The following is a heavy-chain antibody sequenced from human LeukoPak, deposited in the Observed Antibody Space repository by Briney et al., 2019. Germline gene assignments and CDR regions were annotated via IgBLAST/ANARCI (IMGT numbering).Heavy chain of an antibody. J-gene: IGHJ4*02. CDR1: GFTFSSYG. Sequence: PGRSLRLSCAASGFTFSSYGMHWVRQAPGKGLEWVAVIWYDGSNKYYADSVKGRFTISRDNSKNTLYLQMNSLRAEDTAVYYCVGLGGPECYFDSWGEGTLVTVSS. CDR2: IWYDGSNK. V-gene: IGHV3-33*01. CDR3: VGLGGPECYFDS. D-gene: IGHD3-16*01.